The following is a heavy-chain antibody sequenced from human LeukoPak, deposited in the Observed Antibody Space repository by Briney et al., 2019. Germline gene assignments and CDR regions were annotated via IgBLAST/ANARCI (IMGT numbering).Heavy chain of an antibody. D-gene: IGHD1-26*01. CDR2: IYHSGST. CDR1: GGSISSEHCS. J-gene: IGHJ3*02. CDR3: ARGGTAFDI. V-gene: IGHV4-30-2*01. Sequence: SETLSLTCAVSGGSISSEHCSWNWFRQPPGKGLEWIVYIYHSGSTYYNPSLKSPVAISVDKSKNQLSLKLRSVTAADTALYYCARGGTAFDIWGQGTMVTVSS.